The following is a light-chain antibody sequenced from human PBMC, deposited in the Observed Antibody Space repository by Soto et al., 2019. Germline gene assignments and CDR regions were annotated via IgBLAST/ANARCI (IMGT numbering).Light chain of an antibody. CDR3: QQRSNWSPIT. Sequence: EVVMTRSPAPLSVSPGEGATLSCRASQGIGSTLAWYQHKPGQAPRLLXYDASNRANGIPPRFSGSGSGTELTLPISSLEPEDFAVYYCQQRSNWSPITFGQGTRLEIK. J-gene: IGKJ5*01. V-gene: IGKV3D-11*03. CDR2: DAS. CDR1: QGIGST.